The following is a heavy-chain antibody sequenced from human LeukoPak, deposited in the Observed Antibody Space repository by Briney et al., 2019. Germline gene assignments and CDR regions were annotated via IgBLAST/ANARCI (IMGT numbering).Heavy chain of an antibody. CDR3: ARVYYDFWSSHMTFCNMDV. J-gene: IGHJ6*03. V-gene: IGHV4-38-2*01. Sequence: SDTLSLTCAVFDSFISSNDYWAWIRQPPGSGLEWIGSIHHRGSTHFNPSLKSRVSISLDTSSNRFPVRLTPVTAADTGVYYCARVYYDFWSSHMTFCNMDVRGKGTTVTVSS. D-gene: IGHD3-3*01. CDR2: IHHRGST. CDR1: DSFISSNDY.